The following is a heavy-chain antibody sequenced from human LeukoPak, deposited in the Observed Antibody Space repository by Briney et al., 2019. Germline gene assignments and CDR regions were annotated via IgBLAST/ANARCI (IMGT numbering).Heavy chain of an antibody. D-gene: IGHD5-12*01. CDR2: IRGSGGNT. CDR1: GFTFSSYA. J-gene: IGHJ4*02. CDR3: ANRRGYSGYDKGEFDC. Sequence: GGSLRLSCAASGFTFSSYAMTWVRQAPGKGLEWVSGIRGSGGNTYYADSVKGRFTISRDNSINTLFLQMNSLRAEDTALYYCANRRGYSGYDKGEFDCWGQGTLVTVSS. V-gene: IGHV3-23*01.